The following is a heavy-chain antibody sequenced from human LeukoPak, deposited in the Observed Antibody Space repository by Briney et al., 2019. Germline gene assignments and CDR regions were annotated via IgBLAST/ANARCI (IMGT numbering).Heavy chain of an antibody. CDR3: ARHEHGGWYFFGY. D-gene: IGHD6-19*01. V-gene: IGHV5-51*01. J-gene: IGHJ4*02. CDR2: IYPGDSAT. Sequence: GESLKFSWKGSGYSFTSYRIGWVRQMPGKGLEWTGIIYPGDSATRYRPSFQGEATTSADKSISHDFLRWSSLEAWDPAFNSCARHEHGGWYFFGYWGQGTLVTVSS. CDR1: GYSFTSYR.